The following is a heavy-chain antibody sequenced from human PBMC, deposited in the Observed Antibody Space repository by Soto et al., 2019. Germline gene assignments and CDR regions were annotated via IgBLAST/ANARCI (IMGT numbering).Heavy chain of an antibody. Sequence: PSETLSLTCTVSGGSISSGGYYWSWIRQHPGKGLEWIGYIYYSGSTYYNPSLKSRVTISVDTSKNQFSLKLSSVTAADTAVYYCARKLDYGDYVDYWGQGTLVTVSS. CDR2: IYYSGST. J-gene: IGHJ4*02. CDR1: GGSISSGGYY. CDR3: ARKLDYGDYVDY. V-gene: IGHV4-31*03. D-gene: IGHD4-17*01.